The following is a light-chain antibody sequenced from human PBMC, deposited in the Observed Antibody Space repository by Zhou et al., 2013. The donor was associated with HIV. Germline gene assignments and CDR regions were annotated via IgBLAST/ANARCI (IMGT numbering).Light chain of an antibody. V-gene: IGKV1-8*01. J-gene: IGKJ1*01. Sequence: AIRLTQSPSSLSASTGDRVTVSCRASQDISTYVAWYQQKLGKTPRLLIYAASTLQSGVPSRFSGTGSGTDFTLTISCLQSEDFATYYCQQYYDYLWTFGHGTKV. CDR2: AAS. CDR3: QQYYDYLWT. CDR1: QDISTY.